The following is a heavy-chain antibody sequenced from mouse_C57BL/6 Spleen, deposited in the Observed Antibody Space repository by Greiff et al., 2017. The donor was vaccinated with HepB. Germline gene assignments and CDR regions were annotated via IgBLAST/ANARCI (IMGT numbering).Heavy chain of an antibody. V-gene: IGHV5-17*01. CDR3: ARPLTGTRGFDY. J-gene: IGHJ2*01. D-gene: IGHD4-1*01. CDR1: GFTFSDYG. CDR2: ISSGSSTI. Sequence: DVRLVESGGGLVKPGGSLKLSCAASGFTFSDYGMHWVRQAPEKGLEWVAYISSGSSTIYYADTVKGRFTISRDNAKNTLFLQMTSLRSEDTAMYYCARPLTGTRGFDYRGQGTTLTVSS.